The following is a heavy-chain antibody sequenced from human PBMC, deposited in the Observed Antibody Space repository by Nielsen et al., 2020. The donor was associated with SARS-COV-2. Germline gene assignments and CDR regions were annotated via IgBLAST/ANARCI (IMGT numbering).Heavy chain of an antibody. V-gene: IGHV4-34*01. Sequence: SETLSLTCVVSGGSISNFYWSWIRQPPGKGLEWIGEINHSGSTNYNPSLKSRVTISVDTSKNQFSLKLSSVTAADTAVYYCARGYSAVGDDYWGQGTLVTVSS. D-gene: IGHD6-19*01. CDR2: INHSGST. CDR3: ARGYSAVGDDY. CDR1: GGSISNFY. J-gene: IGHJ4*02.